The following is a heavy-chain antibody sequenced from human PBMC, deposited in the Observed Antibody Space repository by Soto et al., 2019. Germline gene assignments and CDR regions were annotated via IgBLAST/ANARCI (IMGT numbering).Heavy chain of an antibody. V-gene: IGHV4-59*01. CDR3: ARVPMVLSRSYFDS. D-gene: IGHD2-8*01. Sequence: PSETLSLTCTVSGGSISNFYWSWIRQPPGKGLEWIGYISYSGNTNYNPSLKSRVSISVDTSKNQLSLNLTSVTAADTAVYYCARVPMVLSRSYFDSWGQGIPVT. CDR2: ISYSGNT. CDR1: GGSISNFY. J-gene: IGHJ4*02.